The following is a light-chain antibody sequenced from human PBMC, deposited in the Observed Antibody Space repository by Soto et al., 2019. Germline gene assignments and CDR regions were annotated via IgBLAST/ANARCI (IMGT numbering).Light chain of an antibody. J-gene: IGLJ1*01. V-gene: IGLV2-14*01. Sequence: QSALTQPASVSGSPGQSITISCTGTSSDVGGYNYVSWYQQHPGKAPKLMIYYVSNRPSGVSHRFSGSKSVNTASLTISGLQAEDEADYYCSSYTSSSTPHYVFGTGTKLTVL. CDR2: YVS. CDR1: SSDVGGYNY. CDR3: SSYTSSSTPHYV.